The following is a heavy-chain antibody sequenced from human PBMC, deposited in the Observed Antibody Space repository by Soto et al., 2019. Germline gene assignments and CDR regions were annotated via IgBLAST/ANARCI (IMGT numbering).Heavy chain of an antibody. V-gene: IGHV4-59*01. J-gene: IGHJ5*02. D-gene: IGHD3-10*01. CDR2: VSSTGST. Sequence: NPSETLSLTCTVSGPSITQYYWNWIRQSPGKGLEWIVSVSSTGSTVYNPSLTSRVTVSLDTSKNQFSLTLNSVTAADTAVYYCARGVGSGSYYNQYNWFDPWGQGTLVTVS. CDR1: GPSITQYY. CDR3: ARGVGSGSYYNQYNWFDP.